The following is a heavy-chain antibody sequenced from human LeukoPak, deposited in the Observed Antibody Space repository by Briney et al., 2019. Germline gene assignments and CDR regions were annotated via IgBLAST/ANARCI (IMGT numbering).Heavy chain of an antibody. CDR3: AGAVRGGNFDY. J-gene: IGHJ4*02. CDR2: IKQDGSEK. D-gene: IGHD3-10*01. V-gene: IGHV3-7*04. CDR1: GFTFSSYW. Sequence: PGGSLRLSCAASGFTFSSYWMSWVRQAPGKGLEWVANIKQDGSEKYYVDSVKGRFTISRDNAKNSLYLQMNSLRAEDTAVYYCAGAVRGGNFDYWGQGTLVTVSS.